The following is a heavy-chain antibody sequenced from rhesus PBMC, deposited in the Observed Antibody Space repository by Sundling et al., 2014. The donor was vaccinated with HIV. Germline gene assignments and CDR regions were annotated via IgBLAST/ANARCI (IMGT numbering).Heavy chain of an antibody. CDR3: ARTGPWTGYAQEAAFDL. CDR1: GGSISSNF. V-gene: IGHV4-169*01. D-gene: IGHD3-3*01. J-gene: IGHJ3*01. Sequence: QLQLQESGPGLVKPSETLSVTCAVSGGSISSNFWSWIRQAPGKGLEWIGYIHGRGTSTNYNPSLKSRVTLSVDTSKNHLSLKLSSVTAADTAVYYCARTGPWTGYAQEAAFDLWGQGVRVTVSS. CDR2: IHGRGTST.